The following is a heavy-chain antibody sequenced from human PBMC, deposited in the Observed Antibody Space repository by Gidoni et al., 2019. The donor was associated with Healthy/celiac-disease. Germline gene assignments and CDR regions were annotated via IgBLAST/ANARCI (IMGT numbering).Heavy chain of an antibody. V-gene: IGHV4-59*01. CDR3: ARVGYGGSYLDY. CDR2: IYYSGST. Sequence: QVQLQESGPGLVKPSETLSLTRTVSGGSISSYYLSWIRQPPGKGLEWIGYIYYSGSTNDNPSLKSRVTISVDTSKNQFSLKLSSVTAADTAVYYCARVGYGGSYLDYWGQGTLVTVSS. D-gene: IGHD1-26*01. CDR1: GGSISSYY. J-gene: IGHJ4*02.